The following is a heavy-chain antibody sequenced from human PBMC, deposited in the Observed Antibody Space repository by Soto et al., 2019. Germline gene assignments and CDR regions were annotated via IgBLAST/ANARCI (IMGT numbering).Heavy chain of an antibody. J-gene: IGHJ5*02. CDR1: GFTFSNAW. CDR2: IKSKTDGGTT. Sequence: GGSLRLSCAASGFTFSNAWMNWVRQAPGKGLEWVGRIKSKTDGGTTDYAAPVKGRFTISRDDSKNTLYLQMSSLKTEDTAVYYCTTDDYGDYVGNWFDPWGQGTLVTVSS. V-gene: IGHV3-15*07. D-gene: IGHD4-17*01. CDR3: TTDDYGDYVGNWFDP.